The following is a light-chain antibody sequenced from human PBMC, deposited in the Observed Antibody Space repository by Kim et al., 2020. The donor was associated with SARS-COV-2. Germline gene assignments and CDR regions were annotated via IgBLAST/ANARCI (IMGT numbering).Light chain of an antibody. CDR1: RSDVGSYNL. Sequence: SITISCTGTRSDVGSYNLVSWYQQNPGKATKLMIYEVSKRTAGVSNRFSGSKSGNTDSLTISGLQAEDEADYYCCSYAGSSTPYVLGTGTKVTVL. CDR3: CSYAGSSTPYV. V-gene: IGLV2-23*02. J-gene: IGLJ1*01. CDR2: EVS.